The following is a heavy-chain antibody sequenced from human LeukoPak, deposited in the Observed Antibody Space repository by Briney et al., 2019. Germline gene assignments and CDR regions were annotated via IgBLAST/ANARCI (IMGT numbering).Heavy chain of an antibody. CDR3: ARAKGYSRRAFDI. CDR2: INSDGSST. V-gene: IGHV3-74*01. J-gene: IGHJ3*02. D-gene: IGHD3-22*01. CDR1: GFTFSSYW. Sequence: GGSLRLSCAASGFTFSSYWMHWVRQAPGKGLVWVSRINSDGSSTSYADSEKGRFTISRDNAKDTLYLQMNSLRAEDTAVYYCARAKGYSRRAFDIWGQGTMVTVSS.